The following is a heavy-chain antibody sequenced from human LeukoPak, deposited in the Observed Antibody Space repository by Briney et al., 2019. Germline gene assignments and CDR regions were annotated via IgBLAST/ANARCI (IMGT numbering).Heavy chain of an antibody. CDR1: GFTFSNYA. Sequence: GGSLRLSCAASGFTFSNYAMSWVRQAPGKGLEWVSLISGSGGSTYYADSVKGRFTISRDNSKNTLYLQMNSLRAEDTAVYYCAKGGVGYSYGPAHDYWGQGTLVTVSS. CDR3: AKGGVGYSYGPAHDY. CDR2: ISGSGGST. V-gene: IGHV3-23*01. D-gene: IGHD5-18*01. J-gene: IGHJ4*02.